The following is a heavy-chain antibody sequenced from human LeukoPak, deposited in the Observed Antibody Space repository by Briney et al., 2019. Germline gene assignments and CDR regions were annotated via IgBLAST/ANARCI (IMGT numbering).Heavy chain of an antibody. V-gene: IGHV3-53*01. CDR1: GFIVSSNY. Sequence: GGSLRLSCAASGFIVSSNYMSWVRQAPGKGLEWVSVIYSGGATHYADSVKGRFTISRDNSKNTLFLQMNSLRAEDTAVYYCALGRDCSSSSCASDPFDYWGQGTLVTVSS. J-gene: IGHJ4*02. CDR2: IYSGGAT. CDR3: ALGRDCSSSSCASDPFDY. D-gene: IGHD2-2*01.